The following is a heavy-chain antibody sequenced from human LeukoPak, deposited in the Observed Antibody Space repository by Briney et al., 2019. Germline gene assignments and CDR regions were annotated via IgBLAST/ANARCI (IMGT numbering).Heavy chain of an antibody. CDR1: GGSISTNNNY. V-gene: IGHV4-39*07. J-gene: IGHJ4*02. Sequence: SETLSLTCTVSGGSISTNNNYWGWLRQPPGKGLEWIGSIYYSGTTYYNPSLKSRATVSVDTPRNQFSLDLNSVTAADTAMYYCARGGYWRFDYWGQGSLVTVSS. CDR2: IYYSGTT. CDR3: ARGGYWRFDY. D-gene: IGHD1-1*01.